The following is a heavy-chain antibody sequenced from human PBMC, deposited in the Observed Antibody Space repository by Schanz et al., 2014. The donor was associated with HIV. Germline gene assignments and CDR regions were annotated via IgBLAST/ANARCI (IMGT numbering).Heavy chain of an antibody. J-gene: IGHJ6*02. D-gene: IGHD6-6*01. CDR1: GFTFRSND. Sequence: EVQLVESGGAWVQPGGSLRLSCAASGFTFRSNDMSWVRQAPGKGLEWVSFISSSGGNIYYADSLRGRFTISRDNAKNSLFLQMDSLRDEDTAVYYCANTEFPYSSSSDYYYGMDVWGQGTTVTVSS. CDR3: ANTEFPYSSSSDYYYGMDV. V-gene: IGHV3-48*02. CDR2: ISSSGGNI.